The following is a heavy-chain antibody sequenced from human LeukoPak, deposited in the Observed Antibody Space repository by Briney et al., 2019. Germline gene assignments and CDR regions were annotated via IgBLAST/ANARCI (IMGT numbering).Heavy chain of an antibody. CDR2: ISGSGGST. J-gene: IGHJ4*02. D-gene: IGHD3-10*01. Sequence: PGGSLRLSCAASGFAFSSYAMNWVRQAPGKGLEWVSAISGSGGSTYYADSVKGRFTISRDNSKNTLYLQMNSLRADDTAVYYCARVHGSGSYYYFDYWGQGTLVTVSS. CDR3: ARVHGSGSYYYFDY. V-gene: IGHV3-23*01. CDR1: GFAFSSYA.